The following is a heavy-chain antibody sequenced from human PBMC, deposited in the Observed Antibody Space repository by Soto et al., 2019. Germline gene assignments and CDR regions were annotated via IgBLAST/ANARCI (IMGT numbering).Heavy chain of an antibody. Sequence: EVQLLESGGGLVQPGGSLRLSCAASGFTFSSYAMSWVRQAPGKGLEWVSAISGSGGSTYYADSVKGRFTISRDNSKNTLYLQMNSLRAEDTAVYYCAKVRGNDYYDRSGAFDIWGQGTMVTVSS. D-gene: IGHD3-22*01. J-gene: IGHJ3*02. CDR2: ISGSGGST. CDR3: AKVRGNDYYDRSGAFDI. V-gene: IGHV3-23*01. CDR1: GFTFSSYA.